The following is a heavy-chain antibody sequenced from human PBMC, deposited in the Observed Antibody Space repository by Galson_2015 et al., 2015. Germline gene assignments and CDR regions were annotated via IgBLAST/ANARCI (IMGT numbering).Heavy chain of an antibody. CDR1: GYTFSGYF. CDR3: ARGRQLLVH. CDR2: INPNSGGT. D-gene: IGHD2-15*01. V-gene: IGHV1-2*06. J-gene: IGHJ4*02. Sequence: SVKVSCKASGYTFSGYFLHWVRQAPGQGLEWMGRINPNSGGTNYTQKFQGRVTMTRDTSISTVYMELSSLRSDDSAVYYCARGRQLLVHWGQGTLVTVSS.